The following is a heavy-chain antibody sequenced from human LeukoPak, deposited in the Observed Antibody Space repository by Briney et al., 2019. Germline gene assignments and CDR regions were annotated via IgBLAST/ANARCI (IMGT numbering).Heavy chain of an antibody. CDR2: MNPNSGNT. J-gene: IGHJ5*02. CDR3: ARAAGVVVPAAWWFDP. Sequence: GASVKVSCKASGYTFTSYDINWVRQATGQGLEWMGWMNPNSGNTVYAQKFQGRVTITRNTSISTAYMELSSLRSEDTAVYYCARAAGVVVPAAWWFDPWGQGTLVTVSS. V-gene: IGHV1-8*03. CDR1: GYTFTSYD. D-gene: IGHD2-2*01.